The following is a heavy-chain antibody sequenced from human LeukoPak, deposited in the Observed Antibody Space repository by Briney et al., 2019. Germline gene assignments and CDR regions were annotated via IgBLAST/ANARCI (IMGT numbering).Heavy chain of an antibody. J-gene: IGHJ5*02. D-gene: IGHD3-10*01. CDR2: INHSGST. CDR3: ARDGVRGVIGFDP. Sequence: PSETLSLTCTVSGGSISSYYWSWIRQPPGKGLEWIGEINHSGSTKYNPPLKSRVTISVDTSKNQFSLKLSSVTAADTAVYYCARDGVRGVIGFDPWGQGTLVTVSS. V-gene: IGHV4-34*01. CDR1: GGSISSYY.